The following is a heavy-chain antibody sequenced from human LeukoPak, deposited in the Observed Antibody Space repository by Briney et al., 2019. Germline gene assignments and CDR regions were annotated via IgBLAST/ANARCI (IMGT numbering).Heavy chain of an antibody. CDR3: VRTTYRRGPFDT. D-gene: IGHD1-26*01. Sequence: GGSLRVSCAASGFTFTSHAMHWVRQAPGKGLEWVAVISHDGSEQYHVDSVKGRFTISRDQSKRTLDLQMNSLRVEDTAVYYCVRTTYRRGPFDTWGPGILVTVSA. CDR2: ISHDGSEQ. CDR1: GFTFTSHA. V-gene: IGHV3-30*03. J-gene: IGHJ5*02.